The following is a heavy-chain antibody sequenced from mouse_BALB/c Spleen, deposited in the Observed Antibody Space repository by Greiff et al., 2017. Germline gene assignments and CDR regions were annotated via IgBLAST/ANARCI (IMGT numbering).Heavy chain of an antibody. J-gene: IGHJ4*01. CDR3: TRNYESIDY. CDR2: IDPANGNT. Sequence: VQLQQSGAELVKPGASVKLSCTASGYTFKDTYMHWVKQRPEQGLEWIGRIDPANGNTKSDPKFQGKATITADTSSNTAYLQLSSLTSEDTAVYDCTRNYESIDYWGQGTSVTVSS. CDR1: GYTFKDTY. V-gene: IGHV14-3*02. D-gene: IGHD1-1*01.